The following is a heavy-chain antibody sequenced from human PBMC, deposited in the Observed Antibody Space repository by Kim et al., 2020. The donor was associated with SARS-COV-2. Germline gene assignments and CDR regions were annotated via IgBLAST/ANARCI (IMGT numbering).Heavy chain of an antibody. J-gene: IGHJ4*02. CDR1: GFIFSSYG. D-gene: IGHD4-17*01. CDR3: AKTVTTTGRGH. CDR2: ISGSGGGT. Sequence: GGSLRLSCAASGFIFSSYGISWVRQAPGKGLEWVSAISGSGGGTYYADSVKGRFTISRDNSKNTLYLQMNSLRAEDTAIYYCAKTVTTTGRGHWSQGTLVTVSS. V-gene: IGHV3-23*01.